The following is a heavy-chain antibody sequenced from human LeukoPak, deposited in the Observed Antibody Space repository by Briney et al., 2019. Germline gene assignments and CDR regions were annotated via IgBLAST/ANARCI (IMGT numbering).Heavy chain of an antibody. Sequence: GGSLRLYCAASGFTFSSYDMHWVRQATGKGLEWVSAISGSGGSTYYADSVKGRFTISRDNSKNTLYLQMNSLRAEDTAVYYCAKASLRLGELSLFDYWGQGTLVTVSS. J-gene: IGHJ4*02. CDR1: GFTFSSYD. CDR3: AKASLRLGELSLFDY. D-gene: IGHD3-16*02. CDR2: ISGSGGST. V-gene: IGHV3-23*01.